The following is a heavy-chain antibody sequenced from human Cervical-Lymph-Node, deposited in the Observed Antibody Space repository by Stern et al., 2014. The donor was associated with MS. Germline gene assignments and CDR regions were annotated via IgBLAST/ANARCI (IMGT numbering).Heavy chain of an antibody. J-gene: IGHJ4*02. CDR1: GFTFRSYA. CDR3: ARDLESRLRSGSNRVGY. D-gene: IGHD6-19*01. CDR2: VSNDGRNK. V-gene: IGHV3-30*04. Sequence: VQLVESGGGVVKPGKSLRLSCAASGFTFRSYAMHWVRQAPGKGLEWVAVVSNDGRNKYYADSVKGRFTISRDNSKNTLLLQMNSLRVEDTAVYYCARDLESRLRSGSNRVGYWGQGTLVTVSS.